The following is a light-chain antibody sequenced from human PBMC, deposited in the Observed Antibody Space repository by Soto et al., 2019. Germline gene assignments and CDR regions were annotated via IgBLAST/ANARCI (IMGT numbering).Light chain of an antibody. V-gene: IGKV1-39*01. J-gene: IGKJ1*01. CDR2: SAS. CDR1: QRINIY. CDR3: LQHYAWPWT. Sequence: DIQMSQSPSSVSTYIGDRVTITCRASQRINIYLNWYRQKPGKAPELLIYSASNLQSGVPSRFSGSGSGTEFTLTISGLQSEDSGVYYCLQHYAWPWTFGQGTKVDI.